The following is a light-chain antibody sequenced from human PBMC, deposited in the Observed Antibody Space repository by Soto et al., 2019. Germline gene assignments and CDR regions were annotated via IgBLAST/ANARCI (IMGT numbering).Light chain of an antibody. CDR1: QTVSSSY. V-gene: IGKV3-20*01. J-gene: IGKJ2*01. CDR3: QQFGSSPTMYT. CDR2: GAS. Sequence: EIVLTQSPGTLSLSPGERATLSCRASQTVSSSYVAWYQQKPGQAPRLLIYGASTRATGIPERFSGSGSGTDFSLTISRLEPEDFAVYYCQQFGSSPTMYTFGQGTNLEIK.